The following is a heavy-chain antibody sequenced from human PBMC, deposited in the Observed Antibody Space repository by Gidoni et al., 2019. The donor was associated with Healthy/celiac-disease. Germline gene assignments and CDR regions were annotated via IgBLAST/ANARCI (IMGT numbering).Heavy chain of an antibody. D-gene: IGHD3-3*01. CDR2: INPSGGST. Sequence: QVQLVQSGAEVKKPGASVKVSCKASGYTFTSYYMHWVRQAPGQGLEWMGIINPSGGSTSYAQKFQGRVTMTRDTSTSTVYMELSSLRSEDTAVYYCARVWRITIFGVVTTLDPWGQGTLVTVSS. J-gene: IGHJ5*02. CDR1: GYTFTSYY. CDR3: ARVWRITIFGVVTTLDP. V-gene: IGHV1-46*01.